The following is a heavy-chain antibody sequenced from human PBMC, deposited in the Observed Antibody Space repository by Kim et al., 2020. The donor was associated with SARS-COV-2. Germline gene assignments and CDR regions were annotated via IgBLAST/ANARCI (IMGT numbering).Heavy chain of an antibody. CDR2: INYNGRDT. V-gene: IGHV3-64D*09. J-gene: IGHJ4*02. CDR1: GFTFSTYA. CDR3: VRFCGENNCHPFDY. D-gene: IGHD1-20*01. Sequence: GGSLRLSCSASGFTFSTYAMHWVRQAPGKGLEHVSAINYNGRDTYYTDSVRGRFTISRDNSKNTLYLQMSSLRAEDTAVYYCVRFCGENNCHPFDYWGQGTLVTVSS.